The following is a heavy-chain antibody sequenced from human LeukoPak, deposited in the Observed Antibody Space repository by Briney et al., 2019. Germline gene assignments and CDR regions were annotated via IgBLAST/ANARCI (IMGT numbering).Heavy chain of an antibody. J-gene: IGHJ4*02. CDR3: ARVLVTGLKRYFDY. V-gene: IGHV3-30*02. CDR1: GFTFSSYG. CDR2: IRYDGSNQ. D-gene: IGHD1-20*01. Sequence: GGSLRLSCAASGFTFSSYGMHWVRQAPGKGLEWVAFIRYDGSNQYYADSVKGRFTISRDNSKSTLYLQMNSLRAEDTAVYYCARVLVTGLKRYFDYWGQGTLVTVSS.